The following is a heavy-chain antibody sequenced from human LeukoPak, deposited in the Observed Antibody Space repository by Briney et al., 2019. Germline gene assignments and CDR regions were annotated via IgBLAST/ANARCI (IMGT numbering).Heavy chain of an antibody. CDR1: GGSISSYY. Sequence: TPSETLSLTCTVSGGSISSYYWSWIRQPPGKGLEWIGYIYYSGSTNYNPSLKSRVTISVDTSKNQFSLKLSSVTAADTAVYYCARHCSSTSCYMPDYYGMDVWGQGTTVTVSS. CDR3: ARHCSSTSCYMPDYYGMDV. D-gene: IGHD2-2*02. V-gene: IGHV4-59*01. CDR2: IYYSGST. J-gene: IGHJ6*02.